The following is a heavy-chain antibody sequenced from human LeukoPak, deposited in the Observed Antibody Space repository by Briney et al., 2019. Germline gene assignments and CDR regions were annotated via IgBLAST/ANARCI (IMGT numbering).Heavy chain of an antibody. V-gene: IGHV4-34*01. CDR1: GGSFSGYY. D-gene: IGHD4-23*01. Sequence: SETLSLTCAVYGGSFSGYYWSWIRQPPGKGLEWIGEINHSGSTNYNPSLKSGVTISVDTSKNQFSLKLSSVTAADTAVYYCARAYGGSYYFQHWGQGTLVTVSS. CDR3: ARAYGGSYYFQH. J-gene: IGHJ1*01. CDR2: INHSGST.